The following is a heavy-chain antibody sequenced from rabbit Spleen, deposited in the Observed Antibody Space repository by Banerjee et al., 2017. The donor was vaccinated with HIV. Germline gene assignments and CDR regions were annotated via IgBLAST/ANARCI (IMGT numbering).Heavy chain of an antibody. CDR3: ARAAVTYYGATRDFSL. J-gene: IGHJ4*01. D-gene: IGHD1-1*01. Sequence: QEQLEESGGGLVKPEGSLTLTCKASGFDLSSYYYMCWVRQAPGKGLEWIGCISTSSGNTYYASWAKGRFTISKTSSTTVTLQMTSLTVADTATYFCARAAVTYYGATRDFSLWGPGTLVTVS. V-gene: IGHV1S45*01. CDR1: GFDLSSYYY. CDR2: ISTSSGNT.